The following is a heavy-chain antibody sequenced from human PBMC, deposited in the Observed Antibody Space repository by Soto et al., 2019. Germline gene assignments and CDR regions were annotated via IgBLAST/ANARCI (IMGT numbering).Heavy chain of an antibody. V-gene: IGHV1-8*01. CDR2: MNPNSGNT. J-gene: IGHJ6*03. CDR3: AIENGYGDSHYYYYMDV. D-gene: IGHD4-17*01. CDR1: GYTFTSYD. Sequence: ASVKVSCKASGYTFTSYDINWVRQATGQGLEWMGWMNPNSGNTGYAQKFQGRVTMTRNTSISTAYMELSSLRSEDTAVYYCAIENGYGDSHYYYYMDVWGKGTTVTVSS.